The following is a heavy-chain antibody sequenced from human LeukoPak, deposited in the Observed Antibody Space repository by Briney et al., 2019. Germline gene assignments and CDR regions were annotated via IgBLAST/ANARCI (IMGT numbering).Heavy chain of an antibody. CDR3: AKYTSGTSYRGLDQ. CDR2: IIGSAVNT. J-gene: IGHJ4*02. CDR1: GLTVSSYG. Sequence: PGESLRLSCGASGLTVSSYGMSWVRQAPGKGLEWVSTIIGSAVNTYYAGSVKGRFTISRDDSKNTVYLQMNSLRAEDTAVYSCAKYTSGTSYRGLDQWGQGTLVTVSS. D-gene: IGHD3-10*01. V-gene: IGHV3-23*01.